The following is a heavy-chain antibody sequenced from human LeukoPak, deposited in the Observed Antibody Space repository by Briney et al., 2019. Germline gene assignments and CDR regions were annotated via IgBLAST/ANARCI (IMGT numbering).Heavy chain of an antibody. CDR2: MNPNSGNT. D-gene: IGHD5-12*01. V-gene: IGHV1-8*02. CDR1: GGTFSSYA. J-gene: IGHJ6*02. CDR3: ARNVEMATIYYYYGMDV. Sequence: ASVKVSCKASGGTFSSYAINWVRQATGQGLEWMGWMNPNSGNTGYAQKFQGRVTMTRNTSISTAYMELSSLRSEDTAVYYCARNVEMATIYYYYGMDVWGQGTTVTVSS.